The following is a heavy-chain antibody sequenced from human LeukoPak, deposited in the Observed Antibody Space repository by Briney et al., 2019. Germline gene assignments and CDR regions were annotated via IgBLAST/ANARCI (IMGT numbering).Heavy chain of an antibody. CDR1: GSSFGGSW. CDR3: ARDAGWFRFDY. CDR2: VKEDGSVK. D-gene: IGHD2-15*01. J-gene: IGHJ4*02. Sequence: PGGSLRLSCAASGSSFGGSWMTWVRQAPGKGLEWLANVKEDGSVKNYEDSVKGRFTISRDNAKNSLYLHMNSLRAEDTAVYYCARDAGWFRFDYWGQGTLVTVSS. V-gene: IGHV3-7*01.